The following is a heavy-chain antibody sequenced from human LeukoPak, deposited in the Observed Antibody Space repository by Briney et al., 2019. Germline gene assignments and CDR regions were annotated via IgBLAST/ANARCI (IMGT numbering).Heavy chain of an antibody. CDR1: GGSIGTYY. Sequence: PSETLSLPCTVSGGSIGTYYWSWVRQSPGTGLEWIGYIYVTGTRYNPYLQRRVTISVDRSRNQFFLKMSSVTAADTAVYYCARHIGGGIEDMDVWGRGTKVTVSS. D-gene: IGHD3-16*02. V-gene: IGHV4-59*08. J-gene: IGHJ6*03. CDR2: IYVTGT. CDR3: ARHIGGGIEDMDV.